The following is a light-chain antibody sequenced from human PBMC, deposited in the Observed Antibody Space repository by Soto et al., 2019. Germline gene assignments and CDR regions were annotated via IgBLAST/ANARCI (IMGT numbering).Light chain of an antibody. CDR1: ALPKQY. J-gene: IGLJ2*01. Sequence: SYELTQPPSVSVSPGQTARITCSGDALPKQYAYWYQQKPGQAPVLVIYKDSERPSGIPERFSGSSSGTTVTLTISGVQAEDEADYYCQSADSSGIYAVFGGGTKVTVL. CDR3: QSADSSGIYAV. V-gene: IGLV3-25*03. CDR2: KDS.